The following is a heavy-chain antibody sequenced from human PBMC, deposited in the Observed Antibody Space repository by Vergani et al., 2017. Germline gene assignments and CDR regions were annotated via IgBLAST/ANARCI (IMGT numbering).Heavy chain of an antibody. CDR2: INHSGST. D-gene: IGHD2-21*01. CDR1: GGSFSGYY. Sequence: QVQLQQWGAGLLKPSETLSLTCAVYGGSFSGYYWSWIRQPPGKGLEWIGEINHSGSTYYNPSLKSRVTISVDRSKNQFSLKLSSVTAADTAVYYCARCGGAGDFDYWGQGTLVTVSS. V-gene: IGHV4-34*01. J-gene: IGHJ4*02. CDR3: ARCGGAGDFDY.